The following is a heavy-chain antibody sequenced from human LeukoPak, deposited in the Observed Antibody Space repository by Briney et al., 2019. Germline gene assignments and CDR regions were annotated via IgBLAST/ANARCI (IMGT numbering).Heavy chain of an antibody. D-gene: IGHD4-17*01. J-gene: IGHJ6*02. CDR1: GMSLSGYY. V-gene: IGHV4-34*01. Sequence: SETLSLTCGVSGMSLSGYYWTWIRQSPGKGLEWIGEVSHDGDTNYNPSLKSRVSISVDTSNDQFSLKLSSVTAADTGVYYCARRALDYDDVAYFYARCSDVWGQGIKVTVSS. CDR2: VSHDGDT. CDR3: ARRALDYDDVAYFYARCSDV.